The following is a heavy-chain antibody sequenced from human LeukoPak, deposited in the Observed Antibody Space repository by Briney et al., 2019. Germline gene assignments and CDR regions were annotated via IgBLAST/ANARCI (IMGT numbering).Heavy chain of an antibody. CDR3: AKAPPPYCSGGSCFDAFDI. Sequence: GGSLRLSCAASGFTFSNYGMHWVRQAPGKGLEWVAFIRYDGSNKYYADSVKGRFTISRDNSKNTLYLQMNSLRAEDTAVYYCAKAPPPYCSGGSCFDAFDIWGQGTMVTVSS. J-gene: IGHJ3*02. D-gene: IGHD2-15*01. CDR1: GFTFSNYG. CDR2: IRYDGSNK. V-gene: IGHV3-30*02.